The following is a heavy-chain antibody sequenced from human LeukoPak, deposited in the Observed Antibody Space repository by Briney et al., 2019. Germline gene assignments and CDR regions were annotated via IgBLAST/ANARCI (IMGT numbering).Heavy chain of an antibody. CDR3: ATGYTSGSRRDY. Sequence: GGYLRLSCTASGFTFSNYAMNWVRQAPGRGLDWVSGLVGRGDRTYYADCVKGRFTISRDNSKNTVYLQMNSLRAEDTAVYYCATGYTSGSRRDYWGQGTLVTVSS. CDR2: LVGRGDRT. J-gene: IGHJ4*02. V-gene: IGHV3-23*01. CDR1: GFTFSNYA. D-gene: IGHD2-2*02.